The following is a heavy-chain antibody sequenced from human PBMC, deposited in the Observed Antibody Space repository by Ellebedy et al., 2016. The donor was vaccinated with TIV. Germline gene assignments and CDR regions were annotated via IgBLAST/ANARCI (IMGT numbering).Heavy chain of an antibody. J-gene: IGHJ4*02. Sequence: GESLKISCTASGFTFINAWMNWVRQAPGKGLEWVGRIKSKTDGGTTDYAAPVKGRFTISRDDSKNTLYLQMNSLKTEDTAVYFCSIYDFWSAYADHHDYWGQGTLVTVSS. CDR3: SIYDFWSAYADHHDY. D-gene: IGHD3-3*01. CDR1: GFTFINAW. V-gene: IGHV3-15*07. CDR2: IKSKTDGGTT.